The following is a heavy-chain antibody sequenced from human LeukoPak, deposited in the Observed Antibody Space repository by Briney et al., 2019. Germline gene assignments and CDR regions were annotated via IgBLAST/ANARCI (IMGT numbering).Heavy chain of an antibody. V-gene: IGHV3-23*01. J-gene: IGHJ4*02. CDR1: GFTFSTYA. CDR3: AKDRPYYYGSGSYHPDVDY. D-gene: IGHD3-10*01. CDR2: ISGSGGST. Sequence: GGSLRLSCAASGFTFSTYAMSWVRQAPGKGLEWVSAISGSGGSTYYADSVKGRFTISRDNSKNTLYLQMNSLRAEDTAVYYCAKDRPYYYGSGSYHPDVDYWGQGTLVTVSS.